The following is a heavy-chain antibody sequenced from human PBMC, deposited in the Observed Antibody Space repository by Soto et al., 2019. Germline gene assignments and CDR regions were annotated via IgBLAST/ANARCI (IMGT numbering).Heavy chain of an antibody. J-gene: IGHJ4*02. CDR2: ISAYNGNT. V-gene: IGHV1-18*01. CDR3: ASNTRYDPPDY. Sequence: ASVKVSCKASVYTFTSYGISWVRQAPGQGLEWMGWISAYNGNTNYAQKLQGRFTISRDNSKNTLYLQMNSLRAEDTAVYYCASNTRYDPPDYWGQGTLVTVS. CDR1: VYTFTSYG. D-gene: IGHD3-16*01.